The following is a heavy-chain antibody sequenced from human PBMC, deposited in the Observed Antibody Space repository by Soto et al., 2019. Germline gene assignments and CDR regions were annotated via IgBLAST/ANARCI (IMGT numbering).Heavy chain of an antibody. CDR2: IFSNDEK. CDR3: ARIEGMATIDY. Sequence: QVTLKESGPVLVKPTEPLTLTCTVSGFSLSNARMGVSWIRQPPGKALEWLAHIFSNDEKSYSTSLKSRLTISKDTSKSQVVLTMTNMDPVDTATYYCARIEGMATIDYWGQGTLVTVSS. D-gene: IGHD5-12*01. V-gene: IGHV2-26*01. J-gene: IGHJ4*02. CDR1: GFSLSNARMG.